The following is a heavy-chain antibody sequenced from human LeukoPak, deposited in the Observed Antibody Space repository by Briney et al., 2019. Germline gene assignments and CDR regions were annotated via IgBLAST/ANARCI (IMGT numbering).Heavy chain of an antibody. J-gene: IGHJ4*02. CDR1: GLTFSSYA. D-gene: IGHD1-26*01. V-gene: IGHV3-30-3*01. CDR2: ISYDGSNK. Sequence: GRSLRLSCAASGLTFSSYAMHWARQAPGKGLEWVAVISYDGSNKYYADSVKGRFTISRDNSKNTLYLQMNSLRAEDTAVYYCSRDVGATNPFDYWGQGTLVTVSS. CDR3: SRDVGATNPFDY.